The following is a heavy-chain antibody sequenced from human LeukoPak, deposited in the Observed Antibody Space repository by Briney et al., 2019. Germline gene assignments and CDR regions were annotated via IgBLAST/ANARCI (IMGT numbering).Heavy chain of an antibody. CDR1: GYSFTSYW. J-gene: IGHJ4*02. V-gene: IGHV5-51*01. CDR2: IYPGDSDT. CDR3: ARPNTAYDYGDYVFDY. Sequence: GESLKISCKGSGYSFTSYWIGWVRQMPGKGLEWMGIIYPGDSDTRYSPSFQGQVTISADNSIRTAYLQWSSLKASDTAMYYCARPNTAYDYGDYVFDYWGQGTLVTVSS. D-gene: IGHD4-17*01.